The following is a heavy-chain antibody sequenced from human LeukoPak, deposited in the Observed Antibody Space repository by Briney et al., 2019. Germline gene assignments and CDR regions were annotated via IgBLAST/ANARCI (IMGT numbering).Heavy chain of an antibody. CDR3: ARDPGNSGYGMDV. J-gene: IGHJ6*02. CDR2: ISSSGSTI. D-gene: IGHD5-12*01. Sequence: PGGSLRLSCAASGFIFSDYYMSWIRQAPGKGLEWVSYISSSGSTIYYADSVKGRSTISRDSAKNSLYLQMNSLRDEDTAVYYCARDPGNSGYGMDVWGQGTTVLVSS. CDR1: GFIFSDYY. V-gene: IGHV3-11*04.